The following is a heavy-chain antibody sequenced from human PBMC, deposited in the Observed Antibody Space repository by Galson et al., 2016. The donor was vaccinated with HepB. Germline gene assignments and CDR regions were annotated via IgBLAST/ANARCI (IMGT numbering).Heavy chain of an antibody. CDR1: GYSFTDYW. CDR3: ARRLTHDSKIWDIYD. Sequence: QSGAEVKKPGESLRISCKGSGYSFTDYWIGWVRQMPGKGLEWMGIIYPGDSHTRYSPSFQGQVTISADKSISTAYLQWSSLKASDTAIYYCARRLTHDSKIWDIYDWGQGTLVTVSS. CDR2: IYPGDSHT. J-gene: IGHJ4*02. D-gene: IGHD3-16*01. V-gene: IGHV5-51*01.